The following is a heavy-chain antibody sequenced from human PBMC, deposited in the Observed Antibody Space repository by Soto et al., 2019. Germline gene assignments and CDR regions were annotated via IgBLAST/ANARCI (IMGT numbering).Heavy chain of an antibody. V-gene: IGHV4-31*03. Sequence: LSLTCTVSGGSISSGGYYWSWIRQHPGKGLEWIGYIYYSGSTYYNPSLKSRVTISVDTSKNQFSLKLSSVTAADTAVYYCAATTGTDLVYYYYGMDVWGQGTTVTVSS. CDR3: AATTGTDLVYYYYGMDV. J-gene: IGHJ6*02. CDR2: IYYSGST. D-gene: IGHD1-1*01. CDR1: GGSISSGGYY.